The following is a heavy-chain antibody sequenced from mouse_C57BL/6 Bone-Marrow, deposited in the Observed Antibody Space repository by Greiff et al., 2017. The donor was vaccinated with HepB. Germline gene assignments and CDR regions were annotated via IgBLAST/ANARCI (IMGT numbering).Heavy chain of an antibody. Sequence: EVKLVESGEGLVKPGGSLKLSCAASGFTFSSYAMSWVRQTPEKRLEWVAYISSGDDYIYYADTVKGRFTISRDNARNTLYLQMSSLKSEDTAMYYCTRGGITFDYWGQGTTLTVSS. D-gene: IGHD1-1*01. CDR2: ISSGDDYI. CDR1: GFTFSSYA. V-gene: IGHV5-9-1*02. CDR3: TRGGITFDY. J-gene: IGHJ2*01.